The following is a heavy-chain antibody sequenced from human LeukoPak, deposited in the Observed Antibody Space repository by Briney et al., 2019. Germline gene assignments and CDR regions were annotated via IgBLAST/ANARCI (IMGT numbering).Heavy chain of an antibody. CDR2: IYYSGST. CDR3: ARVGKSVVVPAASNWFDP. J-gene: IGHJ5*02. Sequence: SETLSLTCTVSGGSISSYYWSWIRQPPGKGLEWIGYIYYSGSTNYNPSLKSRVTISVDRSKNQFSLKLSSVTAADTAVYYCARVGKSVVVPAASNWFDPWGQGTLVTVSS. D-gene: IGHD2-2*01. V-gene: IGHV4-59*12. CDR1: GGSISSYY.